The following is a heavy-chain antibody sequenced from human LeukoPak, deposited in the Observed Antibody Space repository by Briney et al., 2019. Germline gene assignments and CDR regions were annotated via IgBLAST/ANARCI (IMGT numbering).Heavy chain of an antibody. D-gene: IGHD6-25*01. J-gene: IGHJ4*02. CDR1: GFTFSSYG. V-gene: IGHV3-30*03. Sequence: PGGSLRLSCAASGFTFSSYGMHWVRQAPGKGLEWVSVISSDGTNKYYADSVKGRFTISRDNSKNTLYLQMNSLRAEDTALYYCARDRDRAADYYFDYWGQGTLVTVSS. CDR2: ISSDGTNK. CDR3: ARDRDRAADYYFDY.